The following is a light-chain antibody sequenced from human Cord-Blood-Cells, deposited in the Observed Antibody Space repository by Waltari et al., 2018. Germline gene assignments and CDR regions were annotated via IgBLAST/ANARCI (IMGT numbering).Light chain of an antibody. CDR2: DVS. CDR3: SSYTSSSWV. CDR1: SSDVGGYNY. J-gene: IGLJ3*02. Sequence: QSALTQPASVSGSPGQSITNSCTGTSSDVGGYNYVSWYQQHPGKAPKLMIYDVSKRPSGVSNRFSGSKSGNTASLTISGLQAEDEADYYCSSYTSSSWVFGGGTKLTVL. V-gene: IGLV2-14*01.